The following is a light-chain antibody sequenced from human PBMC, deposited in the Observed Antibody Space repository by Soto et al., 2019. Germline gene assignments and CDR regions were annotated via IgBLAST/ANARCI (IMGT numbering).Light chain of an antibody. V-gene: IGLV2-8*01. CDR2: EVT. CDR3: SSYAGSNVHYV. Sequence: QSALTQPPSASGSPGQSVTISCTGSSSDVGAYNYVSWYQQYPGKAPKLLIYEVTKRPSGVPDRFSGSKSGNTASLTVSGLQAEAEADYYCSSYAGSNVHYVFGTGTKLTVL. J-gene: IGLJ1*01. CDR1: SSDVGAYNY.